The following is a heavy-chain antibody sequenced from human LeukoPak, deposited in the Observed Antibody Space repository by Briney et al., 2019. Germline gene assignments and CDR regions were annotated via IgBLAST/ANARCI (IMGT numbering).Heavy chain of an antibody. D-gene: IGHD2-15*01. J-gene: IGHJ5*02. Sequence: SQTLSLTCTVSGGSISSGDYYWSWIRQPPGKGLKWIGYIYYSGSTYYNPSLKSRVTISVDTSKNQFSLKLSSVTAADTAVYYCARDLGYCSGGSCYSGPNWFDPWGQGTLVTVSS. CDR2: IYYSGST. CDR1: GGSISSGDYY. V-gene: IGHV4-30-4*01. CDR3: ARDLGYCSGGSCYSGPNWFDP.